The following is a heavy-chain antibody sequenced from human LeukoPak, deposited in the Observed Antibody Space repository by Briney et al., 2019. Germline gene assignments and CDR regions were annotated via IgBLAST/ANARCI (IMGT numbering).Heavy chain of an antibody. Sequence: GGYLRLSCAATGLTFSSYGMHWVRQAPGKGLDWVAVISYDGSNKYYADSVKGRFTISRDNSKNTLYLQMNSLRAEDTAVYYCAKASRVGYCSGGSCYWDYWGQGTLVTVSS. V-gene: IGHV3-30*18. CDR2: ISYDGSNK. J-gene: IGHJ4*02. D-gene: IGHD2-15*01. CDR1: GLTFSSYG. CDR3: AKASRVGYCSGGSCYWDY.